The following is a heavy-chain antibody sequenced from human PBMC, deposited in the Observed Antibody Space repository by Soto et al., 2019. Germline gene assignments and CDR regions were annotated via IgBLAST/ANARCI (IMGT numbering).Heavy chain of an antibody. CDR2: ISAYNGNT. CDR3: AREGRGSSWYKVFDY. Sequence: QVQLVQSGAEVKKPGASVKVSCKASGYTFTGYYMHWVRQAPGQGLEWMGWISAYNGNTNYAQKLQGRVTMTTDTSTSTAYMELRSLRSDDTAVYYCAREGRGSSWYKVFDYWGQGTLVTVSS. V-gene: IGHV1-18*04. CDR1: GYTFTGYY. J-gene: IGHJ4*02. D-gene: IGHD6-13*01.